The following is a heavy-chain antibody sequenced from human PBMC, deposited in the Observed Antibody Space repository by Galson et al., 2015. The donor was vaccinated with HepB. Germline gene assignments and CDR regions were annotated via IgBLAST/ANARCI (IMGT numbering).Heavy chain of an antibody. V-gene: IGHV1-69*06. D-gene: IGHD3-16*01. CDR2: ITLTFGTT. J-gene: IGHJ6*02. CDR3: ARLGLTFGGGEGLDG. Sequence: SVKVSCKASGGTLSNYGITWVRQAPGEGPEWMGGITLTFGTTDYGQKFQGRLTITADKSTSTSYMELRSLTSEDTAVYYCARLGLTFGGGEGLDGGGQGTTVIVSS. CDR1: GGTLSNYG.